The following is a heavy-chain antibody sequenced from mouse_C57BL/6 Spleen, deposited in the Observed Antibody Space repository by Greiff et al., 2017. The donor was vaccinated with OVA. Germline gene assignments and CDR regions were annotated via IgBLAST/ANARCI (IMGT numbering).Heavy chain of an antibody. J-gene: IGHJ2*01. CDR3: AREDSEAFDY. CDR2: ISYDGSN. Sequence: ESGPGLVKPSQSLSLTCSVTGYSITSGYYWNWIRQFPGNKLEWMGYISYDGSNNYNPSLKNRISITRDTSKNQFFLKLNSVTTEDTATYYCAREDSEAFDYWGQGTTLTVSS. CDR1: GYSITSGYY. V-gene: IGHV3-6*01.